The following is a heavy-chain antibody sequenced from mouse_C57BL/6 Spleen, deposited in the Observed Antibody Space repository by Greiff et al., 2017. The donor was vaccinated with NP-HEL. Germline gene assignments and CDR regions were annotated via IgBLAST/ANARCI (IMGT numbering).Heavy chain of an antibody. D-gene: IGHD1-1*01. CDR3: ARLEGSLAY. J-gene: IGHJ3*01. V-gene: IGHV14-2*01. CDR2: IDPEDGET. CDR1: GFNIKDYY. Sequence: VQLQQSGAELVKPGASVKLSCTASGFNIKDYYMHWVKQRTEQGLEWIGRIDPEDGETTYAPKFQGKVTITADTSSNTAYLQLSSLTSEDTAVYYCARLEGSLAYWGQGTLVTVSA.